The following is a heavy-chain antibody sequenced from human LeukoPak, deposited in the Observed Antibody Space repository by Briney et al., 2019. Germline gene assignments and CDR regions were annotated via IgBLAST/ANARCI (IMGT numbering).Heavy chain of an antibody. CDR1: GGSFSGYY. Sequence: PSETLSLTCAVYGGSFSGYYWSWVRQPPGKGLEWIGEINHSGSTNYNPSLKSRVTISVDTSKNQFSLKLSSVPAADTAVYYCVVSGYDLYTTLFDYWGQGTLVTVSS. J-gene: IGHJ4*02. D-gene: IGHD5-12*01. V-gene: IGHV4-34*01. CDR2: INHSGST. CDR3: VVSGYDLYTTLFDY.